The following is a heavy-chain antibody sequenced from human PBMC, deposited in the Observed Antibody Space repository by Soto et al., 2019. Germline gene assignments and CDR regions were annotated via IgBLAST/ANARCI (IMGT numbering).Heavy chain of an antibody. V-gene: IGHV3-23*01. CDR2: LSGSGDTT. CDR1: GFTFSSYG. CDR3: AKGTQFFYYYAMDV. J-gene: IGHJ6*02. Sequence: ELQLLESGGGLAQPGGSLRLSCAASGFTFSSYGMNWVRQAPGKGLEWVSALSGSGDTTYYADSVRGRFSISRDNSKKTLYLQMISLRGEDTAVYYCAKGTQFFYYYAMDVWGQGTTVTVSS.